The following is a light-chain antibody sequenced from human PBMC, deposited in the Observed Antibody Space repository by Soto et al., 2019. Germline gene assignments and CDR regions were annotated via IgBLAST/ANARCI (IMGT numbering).Light chain of an antibody. Sequence: IVRTQSPATLSVSPGERYTPSCMASQSVSSNLAWYQQKPGQARRLLIYGASTRATGIPARFSGSGSGTDFTLTISSLQSEDFAVYFCQHYYERPLTVGGGTKVEIK. CDR3: QHYYERPLT. J-gene: IGKJ4*01. CDR2: GAS. CDR1: QSVSSN. V-gene: IGKV3-15*01.